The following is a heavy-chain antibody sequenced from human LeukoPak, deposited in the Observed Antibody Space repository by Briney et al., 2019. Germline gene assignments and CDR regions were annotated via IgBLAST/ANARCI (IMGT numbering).Heavy chain of an antibody. V-gene: IGHV3-23*01. Sequence: GGSLRLPCAASGFTFSSYAMSWVREAPGKGLEWVSGINGGGGSTYYADSVKGRFTISRDNSKNTLYLQMNSLRAEDTAVYYCAKVMGSWLNHDAFDIWGQGTMVTVSS. J-gene: IGHJ3*02. CDR3: AKVMGSWLNHDAFDI. CDR2: INGGGGST. CDR1: GFTFSSYA. D-gene: IGHD3-10*01.